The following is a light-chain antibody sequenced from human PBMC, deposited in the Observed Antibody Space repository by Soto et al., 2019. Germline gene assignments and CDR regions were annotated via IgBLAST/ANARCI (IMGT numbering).Light chain of an antibody. CDR2: EVS. CDR1: SSDVGSHNF. Sequence: QSALTQPASVSGSPGQSITISCTGTSSDVGSHNFVSWYQQHPGKAPELMIYEVSKRPPGVSNRFSGSKSGNTASLTISGLQGEDGAYYYCYSYVGSISFGGGTKLTVL. CDR3: YSYVGSIS. V-gene: IGLV2-23*02. J-gene: IGLJ2*01.